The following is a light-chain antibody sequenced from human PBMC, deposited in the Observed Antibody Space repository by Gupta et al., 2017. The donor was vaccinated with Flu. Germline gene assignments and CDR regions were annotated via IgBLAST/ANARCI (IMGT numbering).Light chain of an antibody. J-gene: IGKJ1*01. V-gene: IGKV1-39*01. Sequence: DIQMTQSPSSLSASVGDRVTITCRASQSISSYLNWYQQKPGKAPKLLIYAASRLQSGVPSRFSGSGSGTDFTLTISRLQPEDFATYYCQHRDSTPVTFGQGTKVEIK. CDR1: QSISSY. CDR2: AAS. CDR3: QHRDSTPVT.